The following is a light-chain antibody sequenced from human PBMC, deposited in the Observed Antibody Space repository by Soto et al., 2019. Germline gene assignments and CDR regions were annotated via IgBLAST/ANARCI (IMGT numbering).Light chain of an antibody. CDR2: SAS. J-gene: IGKJ1*01. CDR1: QDIRNE. Sequence: AIQMTQSPSSLSAFVVDRVTITCRASQDIRNELGWYQQKPGKAPKLLIYSASSLQSGVPSRFSGSGSGTHFTLTISSLQPEDFAAYYCLQHHNYPRTFGQGTKVEIK. V-gene: IGKV1-6*01. CDR3: LQHHNYPRT.